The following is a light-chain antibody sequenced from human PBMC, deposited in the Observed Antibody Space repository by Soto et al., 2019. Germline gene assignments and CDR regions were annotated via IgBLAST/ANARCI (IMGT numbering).Light chain of an antibody. CDR3: QQYNYWPQT. CDR1: QSVSSY. Sequence: EIVMTQSPATLSVSPGERATLSCRASQSVSSYLAWYQQKPGQAPRLLIYGASTRATGIPARFSGRGSGTEFTLTISSLQSEDFAVYYCQQYNYWPQTFGQGTKVEIK. CDR2: GAS. J-gene: IGKJ1*01. V-gene: IGKV3-15*01.